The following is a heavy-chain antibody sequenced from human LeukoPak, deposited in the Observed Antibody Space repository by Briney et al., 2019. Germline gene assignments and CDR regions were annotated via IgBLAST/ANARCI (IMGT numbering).Heavy chain of an antibody. D-gene: IGHD1-26*01. CDR3: AREDPSGRTADY. V-gene: IGHV4-59*01. CDR2: IYYSGST. Sequence: PSETLSLTCTVSGGPISSYYWSWIRQPPGKGLEWIGYIYYSGSTNYNPSLKSRVTISVDTSKNQLSLKLSSVTAADTAVYYWAREDPSGRTADYWGQGTLVTVSS. CDR1: GGPISSYY. J-gene: IGHJ4*02.